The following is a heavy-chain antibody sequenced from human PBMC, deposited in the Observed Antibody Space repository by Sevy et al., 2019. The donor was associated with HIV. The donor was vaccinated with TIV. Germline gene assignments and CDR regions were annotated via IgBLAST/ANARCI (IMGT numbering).Heavy chain of an antibody. D-gene: IGHD6-19*01. CDR3: ARDLGIAVAGTTGGYYFDY. Sequence: GGSLRLSCAASEFTFSSYAMHWVRQAPGKGLEWVAVISYDGSNKYYADSVKGRFTISRDNSKNTLYLQMNSLRAEDTAVYYCARDLGIAVAGTTGGYYFDYWGQGTLVTVSS. J-gene: IGHJ4*02. CDR1: EFTFSSYA. V-gene: IGHV3-30-3*01. CDR2: ISYDGSNK.